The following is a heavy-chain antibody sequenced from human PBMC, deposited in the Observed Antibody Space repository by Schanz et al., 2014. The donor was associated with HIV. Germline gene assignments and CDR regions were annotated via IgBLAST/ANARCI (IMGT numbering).Heavy chain of an antibody. J-gene: IGHJ4*02. CDR3: ATAAVTDYSDN. D-gene: IGHD4-17*01. V-gene: IGHV3-33*08. Sequence: QVQLVESGGGVVQPGRSLRLSCAASGFTFSTCGMHWVRQAPGKGRECVAFIWYDGSNKYYADSVKGRFTISRDNSKNTLYLQMNSLRGEDTAVYYCATAAVTDYSDNWGQGTLVTVSS. CDR2: IWYDGSNK. CDR1: GFTFSTCG.